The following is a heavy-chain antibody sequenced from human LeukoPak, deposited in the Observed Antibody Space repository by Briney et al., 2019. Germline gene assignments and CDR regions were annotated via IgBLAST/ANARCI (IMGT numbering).Heavy chain of an antibody. V-gene: IGHV4-59*08. CDR2: IYYSGST. CDR3: AREGSGLSY. Sequence: SETLSLTCAVYGGSFSGYYWSWIRQPPGKGLEWIGYIYYSGSTNYNPSLKSRVTISVDTSKNQFSLKLSSVTAADTAVYYCAREGSGLSYWGQGTLVTVSS. J-gene: IGHJ4*02. D-gene: IGHD3-10*01. CDR1: GGSFSGYY.